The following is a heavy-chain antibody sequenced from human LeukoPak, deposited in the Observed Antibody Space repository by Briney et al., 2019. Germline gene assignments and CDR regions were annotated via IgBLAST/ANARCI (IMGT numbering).Heavy chain of an antibody. CDR2: IYHSGST. Sequence: SSETLSLTCTVSGGSISSGGYYWSWIRHPPGKGLEWIGYIYHSGSTYYNPSLKSRVTISVDRSKNQFSLKLSSVTAADTAVYYCARGEYCSSTSCYQGYWGQGTLVTVSS. CDR3: ARGEYCSSTSCYQGY. V-gene: IGHV4-30-2*01. D-gene: IGHD2-2*01. CDR1: GGSISSGGYY. J-gene: IGHJ4*02.